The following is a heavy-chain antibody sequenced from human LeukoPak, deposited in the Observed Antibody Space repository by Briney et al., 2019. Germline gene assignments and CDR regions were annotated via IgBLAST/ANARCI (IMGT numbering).Heavy chain of an antibody. V-gene: IGHV3-48*03. Sequence: GGSLRLSCAASGFTFSSYEMNWVRQAPGKGLEWVSYISSSGSTIYYADSVKGRFTISRDNAKNSLYLHMNSLRAEETAVYYCARGSSVYCSSTSCYDGFSSWFDPWGQGTLVTVSS. CDR2: ISSSGSTI. D-gene: IGHD2-2*01. CDR1: GFTFSSYE. CDR3: ARGSSVYCSSTSCYDGFSSWFDP. J-gene: IGHJ5*02.